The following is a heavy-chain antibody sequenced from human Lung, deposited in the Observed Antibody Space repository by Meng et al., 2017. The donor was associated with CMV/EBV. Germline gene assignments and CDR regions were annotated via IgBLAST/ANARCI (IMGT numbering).Heavy chain of an antibody. D-gene: IGHD3-10*01. V-gene: IGHV4-39*07. CDR1: RSGCY. J-gene: IGHJ3*02. CDR3: ARWVGFGDLLNGATDAFDI. Sequence: RSGCYWGLIRQPPGKGLEWIGSIYYSGSTYYNPYLKSRVTISVDTSKNQFSLKLSSVTAADTAVYYCARWVGFGDLLNGATDAFDIWGQGTMVTVSS. CDR2: IYYSGST.